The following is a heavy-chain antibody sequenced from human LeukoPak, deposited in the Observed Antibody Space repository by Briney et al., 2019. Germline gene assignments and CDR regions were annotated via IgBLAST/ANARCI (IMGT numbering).Heavy chain of an antibody. CDR2: IYYSGST. J-gene: IGHJ4*02. D-gene: IGHD5-18*01. CDR3: TRGCSNGDFDY. V-gene: IGHV4-31*03. CDR1: GGSISSGGYC. Sequence: SQTLSLTCTVSGGSISSGGYCWSWIRQHPGKGLEWIGYIYYSGSTYYNPSLKSRVTISVDTAKNQFSLKLSTVTAADTAVYYCTRGCSNGDFDYWGQGTLVTVSS.